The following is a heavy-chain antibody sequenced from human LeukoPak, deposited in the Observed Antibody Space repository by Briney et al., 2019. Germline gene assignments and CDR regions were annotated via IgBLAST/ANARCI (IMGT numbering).Heavy chain of an antibody. CDR1: GGSISSGSYY. Sequence: SETLSLTCTVSGGSISSGSYYWSWIRQPAGKGLEWIGRIYTSGSTNYNPSLKSRVTISVDTSKNQFSLKLSSVTAADTAVYYCARDLSYIVSRGAFDIWGQGTMVTVSS. CDR2: IYTSGST. J-gene: IGHJ3*02. V-gene: IGHV4-61*02. D-gene: IGHD3-10*01. CDR3: ARDLSYIVSRGAFDI.